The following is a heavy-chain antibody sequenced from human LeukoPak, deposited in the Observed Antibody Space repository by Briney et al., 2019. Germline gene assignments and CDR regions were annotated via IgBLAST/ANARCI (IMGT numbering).Heavy chain of an antibody. J-gene: IGHJ4*02. D-gene: IGHD3-22*01. CDR2: ISYSGTT. CDR3: ARDTSSYRRGSFDY. Sequence: KPSETLSLTCTVSGGSMSTYFWSWIRQPPREGPEGIGFISYSGTTNYNTSLKSRVTISVDTSKNQFSLKVNSMTAADTAVYYCARDTSSYRRGSFDYWGQGTLVTVSS. CDR1: GGSMSTYF. V-gene: IGHV4-59*01.